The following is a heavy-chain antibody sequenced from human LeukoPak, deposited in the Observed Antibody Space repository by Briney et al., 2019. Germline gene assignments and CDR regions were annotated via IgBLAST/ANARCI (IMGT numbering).Heavy chain of an antibody. D-gene: IGHD3-22*01. CDR1: GGSISGYY. J-gene: IGHJ4*02. Sequence: KPSETLSLTCAVYGGSISGYYWSWIRQPPGKGLEWIGEINHSGSTNYNPSLKSRVTISVDTSKNQFSLKLSSVTAADTAVYYCARGGRRITMIVVAKGYFDYWGQGTLVTVSS. V-gene: IGHV4-34*01. CDR2: INHSGST. CDR3: ARGGRRITMIVVAKGYFDY.